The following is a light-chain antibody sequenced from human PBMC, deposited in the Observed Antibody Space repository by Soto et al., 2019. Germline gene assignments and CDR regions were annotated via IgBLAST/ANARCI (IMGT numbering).Light chain of an antibody. CDR3: QKYNSAQFT. V-gene: IGKV1-27*01. J-gene: IGKJ3*01. CDR1: QGISNY. Sequence: DIQLTQSPSSLSTSVGDRVTITCRASQGISNYLAWYQQKPGKVPKLLIYAASTLQSGVPSRFSGSGSGTDFTLTISSLQPEDVATYYCQKYNSAQFTFGPGTKVDIK. CDR2: AAS.